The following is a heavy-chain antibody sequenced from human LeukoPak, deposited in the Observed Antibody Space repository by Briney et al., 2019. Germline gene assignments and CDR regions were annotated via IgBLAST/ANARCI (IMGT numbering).Heavy chain of an antibody. Sequence: SVKVSCTASGGTFSSYAITWVRQAPGQGLEWMGRIIPILGIANYAQKFQGRVTITADKSTSTAYMELSSLRSEDTAVYCCARATYYYGSSGYPDAFDIWGQGTMVTVSS. J-gene: IGHJ3*02. V-gene: IGHV1-69*04. D-gene: IGHD3-22*01. CDR1: GGTFSSYA. CDR2: IIPILGIA. CDR3: ARATYYYGSSGYPDAFDI.